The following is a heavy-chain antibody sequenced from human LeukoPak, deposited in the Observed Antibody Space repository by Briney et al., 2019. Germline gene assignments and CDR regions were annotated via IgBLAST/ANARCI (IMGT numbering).Heavy chain of an antibody. CDR2: ISGSGGST. D-gene: IGHD4-23*01. Sequence: GGSLRLSCAASGSTFSSYAMSWVRQAPGKGLEWVSAISGSGGSTYYADSVKGRFTISRDNSKNTLYLQMNSLRAEDTAAYYCAKVSGNDDYGGNVLDYWGQGTLVTVSS. V-gene: IGHV3-23*01. CDR3: AKVSGNDDYGGNVLDY. J-gene: IGHJ4*02. CDR1: GSTFSSYA.